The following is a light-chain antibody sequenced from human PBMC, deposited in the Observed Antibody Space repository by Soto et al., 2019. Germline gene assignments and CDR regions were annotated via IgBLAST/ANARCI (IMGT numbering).Light chain of an antibody. J-gene: IGKJ4*01. Sequence: DIQMTQSPSSVSASVGDRVSITCRASQGISNWLAWYQQKPGRAPKLLIYTGSSLQSGVPSRFSGTGSGTDCTLTISSLQPEEVATYYCQQANSFPLTFGGGTKVEIK. CDR3: QQANSFPLT. CDR1: QGISNW. V-gene: IGKV1-12*01. CDR2: TGS.